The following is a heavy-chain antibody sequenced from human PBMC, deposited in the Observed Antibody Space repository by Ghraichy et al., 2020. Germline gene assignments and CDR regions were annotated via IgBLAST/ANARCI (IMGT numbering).Heavy chain of an antibody. V-gene: IGHV4-38-2*02. D-gene: IGHD6-13*01. CDR3: ARSGAAGRYYDYYGMDV. CDR2: IDHSGSN. J-gene: IGHJ6*02. Sequence: SETLSLTCTVSGYFISSGYYWGWIRQPPGKGLEWIGSIDHSGSNYYNPSLKSRVTISLDTSKNQFSLKLRSVTAADTAVYYCARSGAAGRYYDYYGMDVWGQGTTVTVSS. CDR1: GYFISSGYY.